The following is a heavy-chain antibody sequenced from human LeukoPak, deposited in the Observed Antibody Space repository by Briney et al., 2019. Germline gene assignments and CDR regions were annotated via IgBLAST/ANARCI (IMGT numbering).Heavy chain of an antibody. CDR3: AKGTYYYDSSVPDY. D-gene: IGHD3-22*01. CDR1: GLTFSSYW. CDR2: IKQDGSDK. V-gene: IGHV3-7*01. J-gene: IGHJ4*02. Sequence: GGSLRLSCAASGLTFSSYWMTWVRQAPGKGLEWVASIKQDGSDKDYVDSVKGRFTISRDNAKNSLYLQMDSLRAEDTAVYYCAKGTYYYDSSVPDYWGQGTLVTVSS.